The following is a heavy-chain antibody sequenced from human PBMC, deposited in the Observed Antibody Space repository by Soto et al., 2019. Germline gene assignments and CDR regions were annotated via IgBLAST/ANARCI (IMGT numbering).Heavy chain of an antibody. V-gene: IGHV3-33*01. J-gene: IGHJ4*02. Sequence: QVQLVESGGGVVQPGRSLRLSCAASGFTFSSYGMHWVRQAPGKGLEWVAVIWYDGSNKYYADSVKGRFTISRDNSKNTLYLQMNSLRAEDTAVYYCARDLLSGWLGYWGQGTLVTVSS. CDR1: GFTFSSYG. CDR2: IWYDGSNK. CDR3: ARDLLSGWLGY. D-gene: IGHD5-18*01.